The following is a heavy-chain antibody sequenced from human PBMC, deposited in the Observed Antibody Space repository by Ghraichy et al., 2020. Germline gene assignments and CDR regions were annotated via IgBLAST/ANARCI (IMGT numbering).Heavy chain of an antibody. CDR3: ASILRYFEDDAFDI. CDR1: GYTFTSYD. V-gene: IGHV1-8*01. CDR2: MNPNSGNT. Sequence: ASVKVSCKASGYTFTSYDINWVRQATGQGLEWMGWMNPNSGNTGYAQKFQGRVTMTRNTSISTAYMELSSLRSEDTAVYYCASILRYFEDDAFDIWGQGTMVTVSS. J-gene: IGHJ3*02. D-gene: IGHD3-9*01.